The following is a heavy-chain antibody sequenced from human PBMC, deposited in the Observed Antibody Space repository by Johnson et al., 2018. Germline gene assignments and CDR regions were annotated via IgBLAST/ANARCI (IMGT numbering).Heavy chain of an antibody. J-gene: IGHJ1*01. D-gene: IGHD2-15*01. Sequence: QVQLVESGGGVVQPGRSLRLSCAASGFTFSTYAMHWVRQAPGTGLEWVSVISYAESNKAYADSVKGRFTISRDNSKNTLYLEMNSLRVEDTAVYYCAKDARPTLRPAAYFQHWGQGTLVTVSS. CDR2: ISYAESNK. CDR3: AKDARPTLRPAAYFQH. V-gene: IGHV3-30*18. CDR1: GFTFSTYA.